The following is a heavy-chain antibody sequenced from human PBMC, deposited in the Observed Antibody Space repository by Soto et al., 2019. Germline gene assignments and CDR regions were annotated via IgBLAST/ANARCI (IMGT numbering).Heavy chain of an antibody. D-gene: IGHD6-19*01. CDR3: AHSPDSYMDSSGWLDY. V-gene: IGHV2-5*02. CDR1: GFSLSTSGVG. CDR2: IYWDDDK. Sequence: SGPTLVNPTQTLTLTCTFSGFSLSTSGVGVGWIRQPPGKALEWLALIYWDDDKRYSPSLKSRLTITKDTSKNQVVLTMTYMDPVDTATYYCAHSPDSYMDSSGWLDYWGQGTLVTVSS. J-gene: IGHJ4*02.